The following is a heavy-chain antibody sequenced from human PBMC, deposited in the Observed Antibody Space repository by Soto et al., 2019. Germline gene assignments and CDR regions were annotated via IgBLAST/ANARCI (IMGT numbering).Heavy chain of an antibody. J-gene: IGHJ4*02. V-gene: IGHV3-48*03. Sequence: EVQLVESGGGLVQPGGSLRLSCAASGFTFSSYEMNWVRQAPGKGLEWVSYISSSGSTIYYADSVKGRFTISRYNAKNSLYLQMNSLRAEDTAVYYCARDDVDSAPFDYWGQGTLVTVSS. CDR3: ARDDVDSAPFDY. CDR1: GFTFSSYE. D-gene: IGHD5-18*01. CDR2: ISSSGSTI.